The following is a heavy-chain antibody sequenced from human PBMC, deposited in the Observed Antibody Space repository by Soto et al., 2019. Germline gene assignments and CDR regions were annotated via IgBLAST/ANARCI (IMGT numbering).Heavy chain of an antibody. D-gene: IGHD5-18*01. CDR1: GYTLAKLS. J-gene: IGHJ2*01. CDR3: AIGGYISGPPGWYFDL. CDR2: FDPEDGET. V-gene: IGHV1-24*01. Sequence: QVQLVQSGAEVKKPGASVKVSCKVSGYTLAKLSMHWVRQAPGKGLEWMGSFDPEDGETIYAQKFQGIVTMTEDTSTDTAYMALSSLRSEDTAVYYCAIGGYISGPPGWYFDLWGRGTLVTVSS.